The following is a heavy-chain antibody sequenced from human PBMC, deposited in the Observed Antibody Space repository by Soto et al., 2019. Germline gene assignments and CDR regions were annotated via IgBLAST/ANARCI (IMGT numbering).Heavy chain of an antibody. CDR1: GFTFSSYA. Sequence: GGSLRLSCAASGFTFSSYAMHWVRQAPGKGLEWVAVISYDGSNKYYADSVKGRFTISRDNSKNTLYLQMNSLRAEDTAVYYCAREVLVWRDGYNWAVDYWGQGTLFTVSS. D-gene: IGHD1-1*01. V-gene: IGHV3-30-3*01. CDR3: AREVLVWRDGYNWAVDY. CDR2: ISYDGSNK. J-gene: IGHJ4*02.